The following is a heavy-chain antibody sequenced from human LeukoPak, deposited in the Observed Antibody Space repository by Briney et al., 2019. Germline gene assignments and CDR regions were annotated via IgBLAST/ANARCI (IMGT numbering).Heavy chain of an antibody. CDR1: RFTFSNYW. Sequence: GGSLRLSCAASRFTFSNYWMSWVRQAPGKGLEWVANIKQDGGEKNYVDPVKGRFTISRDNAKNSLYLQMNSLRVEDTAVYYCARDHLREGATGASEIWGQGTMVTVSS. D-gene: IGHD1-26*01. CDR3: ARDHLREGATGASEI. V-gene: IGHV3-7*05. CDR2: IKQDGGEK. J-gene: IGHJ3*02.